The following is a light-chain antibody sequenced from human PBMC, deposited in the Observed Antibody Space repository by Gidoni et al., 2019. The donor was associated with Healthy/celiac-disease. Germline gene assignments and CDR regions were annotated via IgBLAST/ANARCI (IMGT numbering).Light chain of an antibody. CDR3: CSYAGSSTYVV. Sequence: QSALTQPAPVSGSPGQSITISCTGTSSDVGSYNLVSWYQQHPGKAPKPMIYEVSKRPSGVSNRFSGSKSGNTASLTISGLQAEDEADYYCCSYAGSSTYVVFGGGTKLTVL. V-gene: IGLV2-23*02. CDR2: EVS. CDR1: SSDVGSYNL. J-gene: IGLJ2*01.